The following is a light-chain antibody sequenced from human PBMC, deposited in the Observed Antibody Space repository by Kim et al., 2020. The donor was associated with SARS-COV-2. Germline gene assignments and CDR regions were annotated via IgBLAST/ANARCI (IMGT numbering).Light chain of an antibody. CDR1: QSLVYTNGDTF. CDR2: RVS. J-gene: IGKJ2*01. CDR3: MQATHWPYT. Sequence: DVILTQSPLSLPVALGQPASISCRSSQSLVYTNGDTFLNWFHQRPGQSPRRLIYRVSDRDSGVPDRFSGSGSGTDFTLRISRVEAEDVGIYYCMQATHWPYTFGQGTKLEI. V-gene: IGKV2-30*01.